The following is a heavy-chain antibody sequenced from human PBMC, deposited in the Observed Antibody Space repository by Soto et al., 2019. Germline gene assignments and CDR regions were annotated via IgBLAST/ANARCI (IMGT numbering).Heavy chain of an antibody. CDR2: ISYDGSNK. CDR1: GFTFSSYG. Sequence: QVQLVESGGGVVQPGRPLRLSCAASGFTFSSYGMHWVRQAPGKGLEWVAVISYDGSNKYYADSVKGRFTISRDNSKNTLYLQMNSLRPEDTAVYYCAKRAVVTIDYYYYYGMDVWGQGTTVTVSS. CDR3: AKRAVVTIDYYYYYGMDV. D-gene: IGHD2-15*01. V-gene: IGHV3-30*18. J-gene: IGHJ6*02.